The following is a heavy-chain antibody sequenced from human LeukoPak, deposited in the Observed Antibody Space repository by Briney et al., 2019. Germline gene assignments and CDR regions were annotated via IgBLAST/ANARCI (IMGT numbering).Heavy chain of an antibody. CDR1: GFTFSSYG. CDR2: IRYDGSNK. J-gene: IGHJ4*02. CDR3: VKDYPVFEY. Sequence: GGSLRLSCAASGFTFSSYGMHWVRQAPGKGLEWVAFIRYDGSNKYYADSVKGRFTISRDNSKSVVYLQMSSLRPEDTAVYYCVKDYPVFEYWGQGTLVTVSS. V-gene: IGHV3-30*02.